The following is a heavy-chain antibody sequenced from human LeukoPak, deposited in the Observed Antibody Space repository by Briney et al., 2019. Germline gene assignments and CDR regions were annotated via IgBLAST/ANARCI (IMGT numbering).Heavy chain of an antibody. D-gene: IGHD2-2*01. V-gene: IGHV3-66*01. Sequence: GGSLRLSCAASGFTVSSNYMSWVRQAPEKGLEWVSVIYSGGSTFYADSVKGRFTISRDNSKNTLYLQMNSLRAEDTAVYYCARDSYRYYFDYWGQGTLVTVSS. J-gene: IGHJ4*02. CDR1: GFTVSSNY. CDR3: ARDSYRYYFDY. CDR2: IYSGGST.